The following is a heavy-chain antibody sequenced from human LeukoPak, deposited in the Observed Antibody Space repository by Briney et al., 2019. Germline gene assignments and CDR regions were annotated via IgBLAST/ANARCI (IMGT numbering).Heavy chain of an antibody. V-gene: IGHV1-18*01. CDR2: ISAYNGNT. CDR3: ARNAGLYYYYYMDV. CDR1: GYTFTSYG. Sequence: ASVKVSCKASGYTFTSYGISWVRQAPGQGLEWMGWISAYNGNTNYAQKLQGRVTMTTDTSTSTAYMELRSLRSDDTAVYYCARNAGLYYYYYMDVWGKGTTVTVSS. J-gene: IGHJ6*03.